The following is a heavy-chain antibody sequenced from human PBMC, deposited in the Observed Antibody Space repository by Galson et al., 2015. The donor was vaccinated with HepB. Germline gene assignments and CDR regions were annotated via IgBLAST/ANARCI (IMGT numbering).Heavy chain of an antibody. CDR2: IYYSGST. D-gene: IGHD6-6*01. V-gene: IGHV4-31*03. CDR3: ARDFPYSSSSGGDY. CDR1: GGSISSGGYY. Sequence: TLSLTCTVSGGSISSGGYYWSWIRQHPGKGLEWIGYIYYSGSTYYNPSLKSRVTISVDTSKNQFSLKLSSVTAADTAVYYCARDFPYSSSSGGDYWGQGTLVTVSS. J-gene: IGHJ4*02.